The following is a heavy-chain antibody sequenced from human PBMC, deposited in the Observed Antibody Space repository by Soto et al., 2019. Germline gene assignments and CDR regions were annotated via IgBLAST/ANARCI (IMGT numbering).Heavy chain of an antibody. Sequence: SETLSLTCTVSGGSISSGDYYWSWIRQPPGKGLEWIGYIYYSGSTYYNPSLKSRVTISVDTSKNQFSLKLSSVTAADTAVYYCARTKMELLWFGELPNWFDPWGQGTLVTVSS. CDR1: GGSISSGDYY. CDR3: ARTKMELLWFGELPNWFDP. V-gene: IGHV4-30-4*01. CDR2: IYYSGST. D-gene: IGHD3-10*01. J-gene: IGHJ5*02.